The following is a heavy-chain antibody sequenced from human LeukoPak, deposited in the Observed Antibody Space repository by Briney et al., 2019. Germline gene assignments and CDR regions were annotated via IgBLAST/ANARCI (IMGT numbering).Heavy chain of an antibody. CDR2: IFYSGGS. Sequence: GSLRLSCAASGFTVSSNYMSWVRQAPGKGLEWIGYIFYSGGSKYNPSLKSRVTTSVDSSKNQFSLKLSSVTAADTAVYYCARGFSAYLGNYYFDYWSQGTLVTVSS. CDR3: ARGFSAYLGNYYFDY. J-gene: IGHJ4*02. V-gene: IGHV4-59*02. CDR1: GFTVSSNY. D-gene: IGHD6-25*01.